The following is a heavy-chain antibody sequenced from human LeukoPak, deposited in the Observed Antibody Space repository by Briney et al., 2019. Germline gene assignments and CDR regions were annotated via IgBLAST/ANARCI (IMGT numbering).Heavy chain of an antibody. CDR2: ISTIGAYI. V-gene: IGHV3-21*01. CDR1: GFSFSSYS. CDR3: ARGSTTAQRKDAFDI. Sequence: PGGSLRLSCAASGFSFSSYSMNWVRQAPGKGLEWVSSISTIGAYIYYSDSIKGRFTISRDNAKNSLYLQMNSLGAEDMALYYCARGSTTAQRKDAFDIWGQGTMVTVSS. D-gene: IGHD4-17*01. J-gene: IGHJ3*02.